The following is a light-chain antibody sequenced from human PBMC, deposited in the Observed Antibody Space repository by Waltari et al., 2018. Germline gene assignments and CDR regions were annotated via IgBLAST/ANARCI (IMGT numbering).Light chain of an antibody. CDR1: QNLYDN. J-gene: IGKJ5*01. V-gene: IGKV3-15*01. Sequence: EVAMTQSPATLSVSPGERATLSCRASQNLYDNLAWYQQKPGQAPRLLIYRASTRATGIPARFSGSGSGADFTLTISSVQSEDCAFYYCQQYNTWPPITFGRGTRLEIK. CDR3: QQYNTWPPIT. CDR2: RAS.